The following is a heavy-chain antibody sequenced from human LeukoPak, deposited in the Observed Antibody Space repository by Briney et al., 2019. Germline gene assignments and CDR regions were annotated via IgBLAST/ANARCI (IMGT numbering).Heavy chain of an antibody. CDR2: ISYSGST. CDR3: AREGGFYRPLDY. V-gene: IGHV4-59*01. J-gene: IGHJ4*02. D-gene: IGHD3-3*01. CDR1: GGSISSYY. Sequence: SETLSLTCTVSGGSISSYYWSWIRQPPGKGLEWIGYISYSGSTNYNPSLKSRVTISIDASKKKFSLNPSSVTAADTAVYYCAREGGFYRPLDYSGQGTLVTVSS.